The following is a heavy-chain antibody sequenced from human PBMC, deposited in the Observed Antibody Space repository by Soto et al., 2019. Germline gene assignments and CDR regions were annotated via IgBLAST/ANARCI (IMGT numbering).Heavy chain of an antibody. D-gene: IGHD2-2*01. CDR1: GYSFTSYW. CDR2: IYPGDSDT. Sequence: PGESLKISCKGSGYSFTSYWIGWVRQMPGKGLEWMGIIYPGDSDTRYSPSFQGQVTISADKSISTAYLQWSSLKASDTAMYYCARHSCSSTSCLPSYHYYGMDVWGQGTTVTVPS. CDR3: ARHSCSSTSCLPSYHYYGMDV. J-gene: IGHJ6*02. V-gene: IGHV5-51*01.